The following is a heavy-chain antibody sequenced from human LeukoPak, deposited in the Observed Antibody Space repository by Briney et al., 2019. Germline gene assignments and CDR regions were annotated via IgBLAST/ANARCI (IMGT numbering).Heavy chain of an antibody. Sequence: GGSLRLSCAASGFTFSSYEMNWVRQAPGKGLEWVSYISSSGSSRVYADSVKGRFTISRDNAKNSLYLQMNSLRAEDTAVYYCARDPDDGSGYPHPYFDYWGQGTLVTVSS. CDR1: GFTFSSYE. J-gene: IGHJ4*02. CDR2: ISSSGSSR. D-gene: IGHD3-22*01. V-gene: IGHV3-48*03. CDR3: ARDPDDGSGYPHPYFDY.